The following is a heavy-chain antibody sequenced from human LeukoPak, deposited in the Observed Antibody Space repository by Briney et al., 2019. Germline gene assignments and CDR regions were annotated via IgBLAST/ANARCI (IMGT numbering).Heavy chain of an antibody. CDR3: ARDLSSTYNWELDY. Sequence: ASVKVSRKHSGYTLIHYFIHWVRQAPGQGVEGMGRIYSISGVTEYTQKSQGRVTMTRDTSITTVYMELSSLTSDDTAVYYCARDLSSTYNWELDYWGQGTLVTVSS. V-gene: IGHV1-2*06. J-gene: IGHJ4*02. CDR2: IYSISGVT. D-gene: IGHD1-20*01. CDR1: GYTLIHYF.